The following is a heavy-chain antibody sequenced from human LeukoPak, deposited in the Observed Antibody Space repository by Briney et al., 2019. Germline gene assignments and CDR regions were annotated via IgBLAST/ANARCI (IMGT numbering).Heavy chain of an antibody. D-gene: IGHD5-12*01. V-gene: IGHV3-33*01. J-gene: IGHJ6*02. Sequence: GGSLRLSCAAPGFTFSSYGMHWVRQAPGKGLEWVAVIWYDGSNKYYADSVKGRFTISRDNSKNTLYLQMNSLRAEDTAVYYCARDGGSGSGYDFRYYGMDVWGQGTTVTVSS. CDR3: ARDGGSGSGYDFRYYGMDV. CDR1: GFTFSSYG. CDR2: IWYDGSNK.